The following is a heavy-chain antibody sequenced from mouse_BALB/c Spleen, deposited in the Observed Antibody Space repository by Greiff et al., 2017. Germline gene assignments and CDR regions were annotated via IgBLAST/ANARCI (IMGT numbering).Heavy chain of an antibody. D-gene: IGHD2-4*01. CDR1: GYTFTSYT. CDR3: ASSLITTGAMDY. J-gene: IGHJ4*01. Sequence: QVQLQQSGAELARPGASVKMSCKASGYTFTSYTMHWVKQRPGQGLEWSGYINPSSGYTNYNQKFKDKATLTADKSSSTAYMQLSSLTSEDSAVYYCASSLITTGAMDYWGQGTSVTVSS. CDR2: INPSSGYT. V-gene: IGHV1-4*01.